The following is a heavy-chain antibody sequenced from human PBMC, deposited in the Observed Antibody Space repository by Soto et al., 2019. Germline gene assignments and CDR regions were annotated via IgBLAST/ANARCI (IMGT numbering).Heavy chain of an antibody. CDR2: ISAYNGNT. Sequence: QVQLVQSGAEVKKPGASVKVSCKASGYTFTSYGISWVRQAPGQGLEWMGWISAYNGNTNYAQKLQGRVTMTTDTTTSTAYMKRRSLRAEDTAVYDCAGDTPYESSGYYGGFDYWGQGTLVTVSS. D-gene: IGHD3-22*01. CDR3: AGDTPYESSGYYGGFDY. J-gene: IGHJ4*02. CDR1: GYTFTSYG. V-gene: IGHV1-18*01.